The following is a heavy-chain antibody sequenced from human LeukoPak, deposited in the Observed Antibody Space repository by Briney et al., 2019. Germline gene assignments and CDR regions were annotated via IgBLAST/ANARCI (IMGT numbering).Heavy chain of an antibody. CDR2: IYTSGST. J-gene: IGHJ6*03. Sequence: SETLSLTCTVSGGSVSNFYWSWIRRPPGRGLEWIGYIYTSGSTNYNPSLKSRVTMSVDTSKNQFYLKLSSVTATDTAIYYCARAFGDYYYYYMDVWGKGTTVTVSS. CDR3: ARAFGDYYYYYMDV. V-gene: IGHV4-4*09. D-gene: IGHD3-10*01. CDR1: GGSVSNFY.